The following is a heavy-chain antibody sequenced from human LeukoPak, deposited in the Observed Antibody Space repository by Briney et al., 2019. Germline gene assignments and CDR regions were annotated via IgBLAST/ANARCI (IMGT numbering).Heavy chain of an antibody. CDR2: ISAYNGNT. V-gene: IGHV1-18*01. CDR3: GAAAPARTYYYYYGMDV. D-gene: IGHD6-13*01. CDR1: GYTFTSYG. Sequence: ASVKVSCKASGYTFTSYGISWARQAPGQGLEWMGWISAYNGNTNYAQKLQGRVTMTTDTSTSTAYMELRSLRSDDTAVYYCGAAAPARTYYYYYGMDVWGQGTTVTVSS. J-gene: IGHJ6*02.